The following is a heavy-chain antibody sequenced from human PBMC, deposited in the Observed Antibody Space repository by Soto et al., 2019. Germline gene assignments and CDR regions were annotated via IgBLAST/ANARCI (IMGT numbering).Heavy chain of an antibody. CDR2: ISSSSSTI. CDR1: GFTFSSYS. D-gene: IGHD3-3*01. J-gene: IGHJ5*02. Sequence: AGGSLRLSCAASGFTFSSYSMNWVRQAPGKGLEWVSYISSSSSTIYYADSVKGRFTISRDNAKNSLYLQMNSLRDEDTAVYYCARAYYDFWSGSMNWFDPWGQGTLVTVSS. V-gene: IGHV3-48*02. CDR3: ARAYYDFWSGSMNWFDP.